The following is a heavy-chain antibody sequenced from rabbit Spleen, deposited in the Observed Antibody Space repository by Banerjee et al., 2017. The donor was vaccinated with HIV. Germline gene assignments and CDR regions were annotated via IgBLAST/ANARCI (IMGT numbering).Heavy chain of an antibody. CDR2: IYAGSSGTT. CDR3: ARDTSSSFSSYGMDL. Sequence: QSLEESGGDLVKPGASLTLTCTASGFSFSGSHYMCWVRQAPGKGLEWIACIYAGSSGTTYYASGAKGRFTISKTSSTTVTLQMTSLTAADTATYFCARDTSSSFSSYGMDLWGQGTLVTVS. D-gene: IGHD1-1*01. J-gene: IGHJ6*01. V-gene: IGHV1S40*01. CDR1: GFSFSGSHY.